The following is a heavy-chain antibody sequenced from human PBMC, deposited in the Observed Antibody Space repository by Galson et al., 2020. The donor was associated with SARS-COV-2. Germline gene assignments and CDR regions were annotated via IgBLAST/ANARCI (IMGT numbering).Heavy chain of an antibody. Sequence: GGSLRLSCAASGFTFSNAWMSWVRQAPGKGLEWVGRIKSKTDGGTTDYAAPVKGRFTISRDDSKNTLYLQMNSVKTEDTAVYYCTTDRDYDYVWGSYRTGYWGQGTLVTVSS. CDR1: GFTFSNAW. CDR3: TTDRDYDYVWGSYRTGY. V-gene: IGHV3-15*01. CDR2: IKSKTDGGTT. J-gene: IGHJ4*02. D-gene: IGHD3-16*02.